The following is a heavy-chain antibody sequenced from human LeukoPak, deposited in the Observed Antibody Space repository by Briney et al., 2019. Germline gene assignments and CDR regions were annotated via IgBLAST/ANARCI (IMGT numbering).Heavy chain of an antibody. CDR3: ARDGPLVSSSSWYYFDY. V-gene: IGHV4-4*08. CDR2: IYTSGST. J-gene: IGHJ4*02. D-gene: IGHD6-13*01. Sequence: SETLSLTCTVSGGSLRSDFWSWIRQPPGKGLEWIGRIYTSGSTNYNPSLKSRVTISVDTSKNQFSLKLSSVTAADTAVYYCARDGPLVSSSSWYYFDYWGQGTLVTVSS. CDR1: GGSLRSDF.